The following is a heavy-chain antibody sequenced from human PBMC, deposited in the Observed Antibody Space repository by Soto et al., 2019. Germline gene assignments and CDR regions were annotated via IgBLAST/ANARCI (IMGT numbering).Heavy chain of an antibody. V-gene: IGHV3-23*01. J-gene: IGHJ3*02. Sequence: GGSLRLSCAASVFTFSGYAMIWVRQAPGKGLEWVSAISGSGGSTYYADSVKGRFTISRDNSKNTLYLQMNSLRAEDTAVYYCASQMYYYDSSGYYLDAFDIWGQGTMVTVSS. D-gene: IGHD3-22*01. CDR3: ASQMYYYDSSGYYLDAFDI. CDR2: ISGSGGST. CDR1: VFTFSGYA.